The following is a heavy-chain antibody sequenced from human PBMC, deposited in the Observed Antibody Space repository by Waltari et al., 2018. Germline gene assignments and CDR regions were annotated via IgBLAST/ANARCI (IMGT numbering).Heavy chain of an antibody. Sequence: GFTFRSYWMSWVRQAPGKGLEWVANIKQDGSEKYYVDSLKGRFTISRDNAKNSLYLQVNSLRAEDTAVYYCARGGSSSGWFDPWGQGTLVTVSS. CDR2: IKQDGSEK. J-gene: IGHJ5*02. CDR1: GFTFRSYW. D-gene: IGHD6-6*01. CDR3: ARGGSSSGWFDP. V-gene: IGHV3-7*01.